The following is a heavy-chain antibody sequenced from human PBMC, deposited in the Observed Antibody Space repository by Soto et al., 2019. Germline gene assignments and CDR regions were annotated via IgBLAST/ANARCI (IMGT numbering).Heavy chain of an antibody. V-gene: IGHV1-46*01. J-gene: IGHJ6*02. Sequence: ASVKVSCKASGYTFTNYYIHCVRQAPGHGLEWMGIINPSGGSTTSAQKFQGRLTMTRDTSTNTVYMELSSLRSEDTAVYYCARGARYYYYGMDVWGQGTTVTSP. CDR2: INPSGGST. CDR1: GYTFTNYY. CDR3: ARGARYYYYGMDV.